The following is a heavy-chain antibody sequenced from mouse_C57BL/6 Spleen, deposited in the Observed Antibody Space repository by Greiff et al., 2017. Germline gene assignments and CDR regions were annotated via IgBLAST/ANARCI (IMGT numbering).Heavy chain of an antibody. CDR2: INYDGSST. D-gene: IGHD2-2*01. CDR1: GFTFSDYY. V-gene: IGHV5-16*01. CDR3: ARGYYAYDALTGTEAMDY. J-gene: IGHJ4*01. Sequence: EVMLVESEGGLVQPGSSMKLSCTASGFTFSDYYMAWVRQVPEKGLEWVANINYDGSSTYYLDSLKSRFIISRDNATNILYLKMRSLKSEETATYYCARGYYAYDALTGTEAMDYWGQGTSVTVSS.